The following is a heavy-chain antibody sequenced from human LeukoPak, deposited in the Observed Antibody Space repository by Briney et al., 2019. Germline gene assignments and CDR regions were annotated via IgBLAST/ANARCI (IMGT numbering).Heavy chain of an antibody. CDR2: INPSGGST. Sequence: GASVKVSCKASGYTFTGYYMHWVRQAPGQGLEWMGIINPSGGSTNYAQKFQGRVTITADESTSTAYMELSSLRSEDTAVYYCARCMVRGVTTNNYYYYYMDVWGKGTTVTISS. CDR3: ARCMVRGVTTNNYYYYYMDV. J-gene: IGHJ6*03. CDR1: GYTFTGYY. D-gene: IGHD3-10*01. V-gene: IGHV1-46*01.